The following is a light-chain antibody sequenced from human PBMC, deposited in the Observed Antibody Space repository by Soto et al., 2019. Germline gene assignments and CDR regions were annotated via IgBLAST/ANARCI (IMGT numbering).Light chain of an antibody. CDR3: PHFSSYPHPGSSPLP. J-gene: IGKJ4*01. Sequence: ENVLTQSPGTLSLSPGERATLSCRASQSVAGNYLAWYQQKPGQAPRLLVYGASSRATGIPDRFSGNGPGTVLTLTITTVEPEAFAVYHCPHFSSYPHPGSSPLPFGGGTMVEIK. CDR2: GAS. CDR1: QSVAGNY. V-gene: IGKV3-20*01.